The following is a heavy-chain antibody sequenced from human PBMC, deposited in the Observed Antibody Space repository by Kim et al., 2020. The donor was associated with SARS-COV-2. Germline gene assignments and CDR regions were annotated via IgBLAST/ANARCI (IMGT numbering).Heavy chain of an antibody. V-gene: IGHV3-33*06. CDR2: IWYDGSNK. D-gene: IGHD4-17*01. CDR1: GFTFSSYA. Sequence: GGSLRLSCAASGFTFSSYAMHWVRQAPGKGLEWVAVIWYDGSNKYYADSVKGRFTISRDNSKNTLYLQMNSLRAEDTAVYYCAKVTVTPLLSDYWGQGTLVTVSS. J-gene: IGHJ4*02. CDR3: AKVTVTPLLSDY.